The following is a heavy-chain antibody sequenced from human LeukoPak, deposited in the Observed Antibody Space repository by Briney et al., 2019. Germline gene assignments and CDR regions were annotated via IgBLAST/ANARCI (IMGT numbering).Heavy chain of an antibody. D-gene: IGHD1-1*01. CDR3: AKDAWKRFDY. CDR1: GFTFSSFA. Sequence: GGSLRLSCAASGFTFSSFAMSWVRQASGKGLEWVSGISGSGSTTYYADSVKGRFTISRDNSKNTLYLQMNSLRAEDTAVYYCAKDAWKRFDYWGHGTLVTVSS. V-gene: IGHV3-23*01. CDR2: ISGSGSTT. J-gene: IGHJ4*01.